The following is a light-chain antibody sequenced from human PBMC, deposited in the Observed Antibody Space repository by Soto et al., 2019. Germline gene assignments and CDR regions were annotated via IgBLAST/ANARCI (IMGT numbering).Light chain of an antibody. Sequence: EIVLTQSPATLSLSPGERATLSCSASQSVSSYLAWYQQKPGQAPRLLIYDASNRATGIPARFSGSGSGTDFTLTISSLEPEDFAVYYCQQRSNWPTFGQGTRLEI. CDR3: QQRSNWPT. V-gene: IGKV3-11*01. J-gene: IGKJ5*01. CDR2: DAS. CDR1: QSVSSY.